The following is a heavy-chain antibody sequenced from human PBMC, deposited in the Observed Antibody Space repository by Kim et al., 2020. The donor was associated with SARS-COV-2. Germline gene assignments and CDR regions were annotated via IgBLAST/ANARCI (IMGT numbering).Heavy chain of an antibody. Sequence: SETLSLTCAVYGGSFSGYYWSWIRQPLGKGLEWIGEINHSGSTNYNPSLKSRVTISVDTSKNQFSLKLSSVTAADTAVYYCARGLSSSWLRPFDYWGQGTLVTVSS. J-gene: IGHJ4*02. CDR2: INHSGST. D-gene: IGHD6-13*01. V-gene: IGHV4-34*01. CDR3: ARGLSSSWLRPFDY. CDR1: GGSFSGYY.